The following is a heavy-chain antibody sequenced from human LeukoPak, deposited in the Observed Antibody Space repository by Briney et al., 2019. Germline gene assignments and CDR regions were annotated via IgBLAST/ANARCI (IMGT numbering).Heavy chain of an antibody. CDR1: GFTFSSYA. V-gene: IGHV3-64*01. CDR3: ARDISSAYYYYYMDV. CDR2: ISSNGGST. D-gene: IGHD2-21*01. J-gene: IGHJ6*03. Sequence: PGGSLRLSCAASGFTFSSYARHWVRQAPGKGLEYVSAISSNGGSTYYANSVKGRFTISRDNSKNTLYLQMGSLRAEDMAVYYCARDISSAYYYYYMDVWGKGTTVTVSS.